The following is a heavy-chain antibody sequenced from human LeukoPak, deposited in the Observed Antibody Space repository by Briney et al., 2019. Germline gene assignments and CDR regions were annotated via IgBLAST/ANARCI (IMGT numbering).Heavy chain of an antibody. J-gene: IGHJ4*02. D-gene: IGHD5-12*01. V-gene: IGHV3-66*02. Sequence: GGSLRLSCAASGFTVSSNYMSWVRQAPGKGLEWVSVIYSGGSTYYADSVKGRFTISRDNSKNTLYLQMNSLRAEDTAVYYCARDRGYSNFDYWGQGTLVTVSS. CDR3: ARDRGYSNFDY. CDR2: IYSGGST. CDR1: GFTVSSNY.